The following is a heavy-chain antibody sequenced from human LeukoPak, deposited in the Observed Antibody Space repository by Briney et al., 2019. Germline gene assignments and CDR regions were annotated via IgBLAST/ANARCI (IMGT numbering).Heavy chain of an antibody. D-gene: IGHD2-2*02. Sequence: PGGSLRLSCAASGFTFNNYALAWVRQTPEKGLECVSAISGDGVSPYYVDSVRGRFTISRDNSKNTLYLQMHSLRVEDTAVYFCARDPGAFLYFLDNWGQGTLVTVSS. V-gene: IGHV3-23*01. CDR3: ARDPGAFLYFLDN. CDR2: ISGDGVSP. CDR1: GFTFNNYA. J-gene: IGHJ4*02.